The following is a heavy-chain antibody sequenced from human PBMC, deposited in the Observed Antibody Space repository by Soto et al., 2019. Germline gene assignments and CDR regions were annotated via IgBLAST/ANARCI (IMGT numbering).Heavy chain of an antibody. CDR2: IGTAGDT. J-gene: IGHJ2*01. V-gene: IGHV3-13*01. CDR3: ARDRKEGAAAGSYWYFDL. D-gene: IGHD6-13*01. CDR1: GFTFSSYD. Sequence: GGSLRLSCAASGFTFSSYDMHWVRQATGKGLEWVSAIGTAGDTYYTGTVKGRFTISRENAKNSLYLQMNSLRAGDTAVYYCARDRKEGAAAGSYWYFDLWGRGTLVTVSS.